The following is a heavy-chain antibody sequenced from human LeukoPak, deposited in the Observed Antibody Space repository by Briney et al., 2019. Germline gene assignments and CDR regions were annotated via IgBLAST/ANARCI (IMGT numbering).Heavy chain of an antibody. CDR2: ISLDGSLQ. Sequence: GGSLRLSCAASGFIFSTYGMHWVRQTPGKGLEWLAVISLDGSLQFYADSVKGRFIISRDNSKNTLYLQMNSLRPEDTAVYYCAKCPILRGFDYYFDNWGQGTLVTVSS. J-gene: IGHJ4*02. CDR3: AKCPILRGFDYYFDN. D-gene: IGHD5-12*01. V-gene: IGHV3-30*18. CDR1: GFIFSTYG.